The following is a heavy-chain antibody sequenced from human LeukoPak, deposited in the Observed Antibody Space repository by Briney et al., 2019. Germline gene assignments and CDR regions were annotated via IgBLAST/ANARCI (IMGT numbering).Heavy chain of an antibody. V-gene: IGHV3-23*01. D-gene: IGHD3-22*01. CDR2: ISGSGNRT. CDR1: GFTVSSNY. Sequence: GGSLRLSCAASGFTVSSNYMSWVRQAPGKGLEWVSSISGSGNRTYYADSVKGRFTISRDNSKNTLFLQMNSLRAEDTAVYYCARGKHYSDTSGYQHFDYWGQGALVTVSS. J-gene: IGHJ4*02. CDR3: ARGKHYSDTSGYQHFDY.